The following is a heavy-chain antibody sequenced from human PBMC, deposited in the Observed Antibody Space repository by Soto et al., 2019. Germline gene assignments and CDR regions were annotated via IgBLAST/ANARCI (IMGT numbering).Heavy chain of an antibody. CDR2: ISSSSSYI. V-gene: IGHV3-21*01. CDR3: ARDPSEYSGYGEN. CDR1: GFTFSSYS. J-gene: IGHJ4*02. D-gene: IGHD5-12*01. Sequence: PGGSLRLSCAASGFTFSSYSMNWVRQAPGKGLEWVSSISSSSSYIYYADSVKGRFTISRDNAKNSLYLQMNSLRAEDTAVYYCARDPSEYSGYGENWGQGTLVTAPQ.